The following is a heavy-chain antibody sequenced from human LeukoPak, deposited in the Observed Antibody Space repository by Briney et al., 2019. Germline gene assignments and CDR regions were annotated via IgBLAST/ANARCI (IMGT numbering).Heavy chain of an antibody. V-gene: IGHV4-59*01. J-gene: IGHJ4*02. D-gene: IGHD6-13*01. CDR2: IHYSGST. Sequence: SETLSLTCTVSGGSISTYYWSWIRQPPGKGLEWIGYIHYSGSTDYNLSLRSRVTISVDTSKNQLSLKLTSVTAADTAVYYCAREYSSFEYWGQGTLVTVSS. CDR1: GGSISTYY. CDR3: AREYSSFEY.